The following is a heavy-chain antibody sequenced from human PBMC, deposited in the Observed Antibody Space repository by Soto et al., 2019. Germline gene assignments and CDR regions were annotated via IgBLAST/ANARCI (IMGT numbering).Heavy chain of an antibody. Sequence: QVQLVESGGGVVQPGRSLRLSCAASGFTFSSYAMHWVRQAPGKGLEWVAVISYDGSNKYYADSVKGRFTISRDNSKNTLYLQMNSLRAEDTAVYYCARGGDSGYDYDYWGQGTLVTVSS. CDR2: ISYDGSNK. CDR1: GFTFSSYA. CDR3: ARGGDSGYDYDY. J-gene: IGHJ4*02. V-gene: IGHV3-30-3*01. D-gene: IGHD5-12*01.